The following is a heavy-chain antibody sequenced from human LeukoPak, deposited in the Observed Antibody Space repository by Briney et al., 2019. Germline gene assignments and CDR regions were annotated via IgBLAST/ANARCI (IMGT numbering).Heavy chain of an antibody. V-gene: IGHV2-5*01. D-gene: IGHD4-11*01. Sequence: GSGPTLVKPTQTLTLACTFSGFSLSTSGVGVGWIRQPPGKALEWLALIYWNDDKRYSPSLKSRLTITKDTSKNQVVLTMTNMDPVDTATYYRAHRNSDYRAFDIWGQGTMVTVSS. CDR2: IYWNDDK. CDR1: GFSLSTSGVG. CDR3: AHRNSDYRAFDI. J-gene: IGHJ3*02.